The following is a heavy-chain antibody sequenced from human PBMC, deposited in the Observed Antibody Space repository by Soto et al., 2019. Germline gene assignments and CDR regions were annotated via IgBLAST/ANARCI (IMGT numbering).Heavy chain of an antibody. CDR3: ASSVLVTSTMNYFDL. CDR1: GYSFSTFR. CDR2: IYPRDSDT. J-gene: IGHJ4*02. D-gene: IGHD2-8*02. V-gene: IGHV5-51*01. Sequence: GESLKISCKASGYSFSTFRVAWVRQLPGKGLEWMGIIYPRDSDTKYSPSFRGRVTMSVDGSINTAYLTLSSLKASDTAIYYCASSVLVTSTMNYFDLWGQGTPVTVSS.